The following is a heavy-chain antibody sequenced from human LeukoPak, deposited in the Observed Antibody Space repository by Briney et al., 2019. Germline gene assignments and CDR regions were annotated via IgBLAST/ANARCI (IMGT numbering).Heavy chain of an antibody. D-gene: IGHD3-22*01. CDR2: IYYSGST. V-gene: IGHV4-39*07. J-gene: IGHJ3*02. Sequence: SETLSLTCTVSGGSISSSSYYWGWIRQPPGKGLEWIGSIYYSGSTYYNPSLKSRVTISVDTSKNQFSLKLSSVTAADTAVYYCARVVHYYDSSAAFDIRGQGTMVTVSS. CDR3: ARVVHYYDSSAAFDI. CDR1: GGSISSSSYY.